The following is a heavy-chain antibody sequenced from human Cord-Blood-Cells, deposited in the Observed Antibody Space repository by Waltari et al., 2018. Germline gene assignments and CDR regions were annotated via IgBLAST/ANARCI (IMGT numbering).Heavy chain of an antibody. Sequence: GGVVQPGRSLRLSCAASGFTFSSYGMHWVRQAPGKGLEWVAVISYDGSNKYYADSVKGRFTISRDNSKNTLYLQMNSLRAEDTAVYYCAKGNARIRFLEWLLADWYFDLWGRGTLVTVSS. CDR1: GFTFSSYG. J-gene: IGHJ2*01. V-gene: IGHV3-30*18. D-gene: IGHD3-3*01. CDR2: ISYDGSNK. CDR3: AKGNARIRFLEWLLADWYFDL.